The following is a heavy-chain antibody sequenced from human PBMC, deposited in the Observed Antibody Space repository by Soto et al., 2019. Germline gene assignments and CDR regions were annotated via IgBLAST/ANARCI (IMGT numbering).Heavy chain of an antibody. CDR3: ARVDYGAYYFDY. D-gene: IGHD4-17*01. CDR1: GFIFSNCW. Sequence: EVQLVESGGGLVQPGGSLRLSCAASGFIFSNCWMHWVRQAPGKGLVWVSRINSDGSTTSYADSVKGRFTISRDNAKNTLYLQMNSLRAEDTAVYYCARVDYGAYYFDYWGQGTLVTVSS. CDR2: INSDGSTT. V-gene: IGHV3-74*01. J-gene: IGHJ4*02.